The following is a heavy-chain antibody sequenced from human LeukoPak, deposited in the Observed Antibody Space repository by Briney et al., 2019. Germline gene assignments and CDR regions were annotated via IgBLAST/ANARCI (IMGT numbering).Heavy chain of an antibody. CDR3: ATDTYYYDSSGYLVIGDAFDI. J-gene: IGHJ3*02. Sequence: GGSLRLSCAASGFTFSSDWMSWVRQAPGKGLEWVANIKQDGSEKYYVDSVKGRFTISRDNAKNSLYLQMNSLRAEDTAVYYCATDTYYYDSSGYLVIGDAFDIWGQGTMVTVSS. V-gene: IGHV3-7*01. CDR1: GFTFSSDW. CDR2: IKQDGSEK. D-gene: IGHD3-22*01.